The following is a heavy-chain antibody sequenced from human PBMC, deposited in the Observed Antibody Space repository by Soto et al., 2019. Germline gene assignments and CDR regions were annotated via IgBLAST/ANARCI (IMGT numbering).Heavy chain of an antibody. D-gene: IGHD5-18*01. J-gene: IGHJ5*02. CDR3: ARAMDTAMASKDNWFDP. CDR1: GFTFRSYA. V-gene: IGHV3-30-3*01. CDR2: ISYEENNR. Sequence: QVQLVESGGGVVQPGRSLRLSCAASGFTFRSYAMHWVRQAPGKGLEWVAVISYEENNRYYTDSVKGRFTISRDNSKNTLYLQVNSLRAEDTAVYYCARAMDTAMASKDNWFDPWGQGTLVTVSS.